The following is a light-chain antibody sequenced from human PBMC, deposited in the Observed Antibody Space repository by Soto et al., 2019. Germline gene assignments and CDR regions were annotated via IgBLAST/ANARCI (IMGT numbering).Light chain of an antibody. CDR1: QSISNY. CDR3: QQYNSYSET. Sequence: DIQMTQSPSSLSASVGDRVTIACRASQSISNYLAWYQQKPGKVPKLLIYDASSLESGVPSRFSGSGSGTEFTLTISSLQPDDFATYYCQQYNSYSETFGQGTKVDI. J-gene: IGKJ1*01. CDR2: DAS. V-gene: IGKV1-5*01.